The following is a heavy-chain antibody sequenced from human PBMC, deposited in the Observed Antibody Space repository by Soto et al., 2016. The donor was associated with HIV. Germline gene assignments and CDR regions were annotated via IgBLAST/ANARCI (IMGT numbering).Heavy chain of an antibody. D-gene: IGHD3-10*01. CDR1: GFTFDDYG. Sequence: EVQLVESGGGVVRPGGSLRLSCAASGFTFDDYGMSWVRQAPGKGLEWVSGINWNGGSTGYVDSVKGRFTIFRDNAKNSLYLQMNSLRVGDTALYYCARDRGYYYGSGSSKAVYYYGMDVWGQGTTVTVSS. J-gene: IGHJ6*02. CDR3: ARDRGYYYGSGSSKAVYYYGMDV. CDR2: INWNGGST. V-gene: IGHV3-20*04.